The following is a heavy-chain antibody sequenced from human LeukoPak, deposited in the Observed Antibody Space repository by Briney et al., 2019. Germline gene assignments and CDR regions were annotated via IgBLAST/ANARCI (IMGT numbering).Heavy chain of an antibody. CDR2: IYYSGST. CDR3: ARLGRDCSGGSCYFGVYYYYYMDV. Sequence: SQTLSLTCTVSGGSISSGSYYWGWIRQPPGKGLEWIGSIYYSGSTYYNPSLKSRVTISVDTSKNQFSLKLSSVTAADTAVYYCARLGRDCSGGSCYFGVYYYYYMDVWGKGTTVTISS. J-gene: IGHJ6*03. CDR1: GGSISSGSYY. V-gene: IGHV4-39*01. D-gene: IGHD2-15*01.